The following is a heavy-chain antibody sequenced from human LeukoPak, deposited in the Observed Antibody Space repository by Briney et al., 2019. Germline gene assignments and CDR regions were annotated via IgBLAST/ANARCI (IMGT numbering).Heavy chain of an antibody. CDR3: ARYLLWFGELRWFDP. J-gene: IGHJ5*02. V-gene: IGHV1-8*01. CDR2: MNPNSGNT. D-gene: IGHD3-10*01. Sequence: ASVKVSCKASGYTFTSYDINWVRQATGQGLEWMGWMNPNSGNTGYAQKFQGRVTMTRNTSISTAYMEVSSLRSEDTAVYYCARYLLWFGELRWFDPWGQGTLVTVSS. CDR1: GYTFTSYD.